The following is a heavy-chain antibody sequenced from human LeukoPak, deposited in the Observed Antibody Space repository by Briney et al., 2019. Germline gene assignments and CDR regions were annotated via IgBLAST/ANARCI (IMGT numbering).Heavy chain of an antibody. J-gene: IGHJ4*02. Sequence: ASVKVSCKASGYTFTDYYMHWVRQAPGQGLEWMGWINPSSGGTNYPQKFQGRVTMTRDTSLSTAYMELSGLRSDDTAVYYCARWHNSGWFYFDYWGQGTLVTVSS. CDR3: ARWHNSGWFYFDY. CDR1: GYTFTDYY. V-gene: IGHV1-2*02. CDR2: INPSSGGT. D-gene: IGHD6-19*01.